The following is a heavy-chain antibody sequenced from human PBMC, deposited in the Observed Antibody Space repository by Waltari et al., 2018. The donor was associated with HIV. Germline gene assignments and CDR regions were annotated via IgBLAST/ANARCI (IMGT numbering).Heavy chain of an antibody. D-gene: IGHD2-21*02. Sequence: EVQLVESGGGLVQPGGSLRLSCAASGVPVSSNYMTWVRQAPGKGLEWVSVIYSGGSTYYADSVKGRFTISRDNSKNTLYLQMNSLRAEDTAVYYCASIAYCGGDCYPRGMDVWGQGSTVTVSS. CDR3: ASIAYCGGDCYPRGMDV. V-gene: IGHV3-66*01. CDR2: IYSGGST. CDR1: GVPVSSNY. J-gene: IGHJ6*02.